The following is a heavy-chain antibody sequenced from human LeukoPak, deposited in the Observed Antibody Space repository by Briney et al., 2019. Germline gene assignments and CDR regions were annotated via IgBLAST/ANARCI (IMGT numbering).Heavy chain of an antibody. CDR2: ISLRGRT. Sequence: SETLSLTCGVSGGSITTTNFWSWVRQPPGGGLEWIGEISLRGRTQYNPSLKSRVNISIDESKNHLYLSLASVTAADTAVYYCARGATMVRGAQSLDYWGQGTLITVSS. V-gene: IGHV4-4*02. CDR3: ARGATMVRGAQSLDY. J-gene: IGHJ4*02. CDR1: GGSITTTNF. D-gene: IGHD3-10*01.